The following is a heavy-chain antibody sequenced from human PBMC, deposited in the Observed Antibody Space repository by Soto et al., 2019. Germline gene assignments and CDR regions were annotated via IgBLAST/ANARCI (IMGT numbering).Heavy chain of an antibody. V-gene: IGHV1-18*01. CDR1: GYTFTSYG. D-gene: IGHD3-10*01. CDR3: GSAPLVRRCPWFDA. Sequence: ASVKFSCKASGYTFTSYGISWGRQAPGQGLEWMGWISAYNGNTNYAQKLQGRVTMTTDTSTSTAYMELRSLRSDDTAVYYCGSAPLVRRCPWFDAWGKGTPVNVSS. CDR2: ISAYNGNT. J-gene: IGHJ5*02.